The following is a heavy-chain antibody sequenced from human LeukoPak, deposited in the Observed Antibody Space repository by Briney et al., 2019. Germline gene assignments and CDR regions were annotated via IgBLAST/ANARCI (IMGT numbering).Heavy chain of an antibody. V-gene: IGHV4-34*01. Sequence: SETLSLTCAVYGGSFSGYYWSWIRQPPGKGLEWIGEINHSGSTYYNPSLKSRVTTSVDTSKNQFSLKLSSVTAADTAVYYCARHVYDSTTYFDLWGRGTLVTVSS. CDR2: INHSGST. J-gene: IGHJ2*01. D-gene: IGHD3-16*01. CDR1: GGSFSGYY. CDR3: ARHVYDSTTYFDL.